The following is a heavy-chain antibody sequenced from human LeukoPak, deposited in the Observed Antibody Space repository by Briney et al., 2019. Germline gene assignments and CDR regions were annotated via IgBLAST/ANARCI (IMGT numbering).Heavy chain of an antibody. CDR3: AKGLDVLQYFDWLVYFDY. CDR2: ISGSGGST. D-gene: IGHD3-9*01. Sequence: PGGSLRLSCAASGFTFSNYAMTWVRQGPGKGLEWVSAISGSGGSTYYADSVKGRFTISRDNSKNTLYLQMNSLRAEDTAVYYCAKGLDVLQYFDWLVYFDYWGQGTLVSVSS. CDR1: GFTFSNYA. J-gene: IGHJ4*02. V-gene: IGHV3-23*01.